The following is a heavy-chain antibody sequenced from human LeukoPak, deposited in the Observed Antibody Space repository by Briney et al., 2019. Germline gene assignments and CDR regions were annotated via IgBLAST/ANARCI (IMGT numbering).Heavy chain of an antibody. J-gene: IGHJ4*02. CDR2: INPNSGGT. CDR3: ARGEWLVLGDH. CDR1: GYNFNACY. D-gene: IGHD3-3*01. V-gene: IGHV1-2*02. Sequence: ASVKVSCKASGYNFNACYMHWVRQAPGQGLEWMGWINPNSGGTNYAQKFQGRVTLTRDTSINTVYMEVNRLTSDDTVVYYCARGEWLVLGDHWGQGTPVTVSS.